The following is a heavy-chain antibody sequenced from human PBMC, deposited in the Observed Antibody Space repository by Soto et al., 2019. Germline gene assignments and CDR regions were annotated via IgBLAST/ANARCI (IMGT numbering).Heavy chain of an antibody. CDR2: INHSGST. D-gene: IGHD1-7*01. Sequence: SETLSLTCAVYGGSFSGYYWSWIRQPPGKGLEWIGEINHSGSTNYNPSLKSRVTISVDTSKNQFSLKLSSVTAADTAVYYCARYLELRMGMDVWGQGTTVTVSS. CDR1: GGSFSGYY. V-gene: IGHV4-34*01. CDR3: ARYLELRMGMDV. J-gene: IGHJ6*02.